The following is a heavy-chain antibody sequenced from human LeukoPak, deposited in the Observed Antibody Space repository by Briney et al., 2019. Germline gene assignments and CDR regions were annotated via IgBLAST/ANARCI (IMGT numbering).Heavy chain of an antibody. J-gene: IGHJ5*02. D-gene: IGHD3-10*01. CDR1: GYTFTSYG. CDR2: ISAYNGNT. Sequence: ASVKVSCKASGYTFTSYGISWVRQAPGQGLEWMGWISAYNGNTNYAQKLQGRVTMTTDTSTSTAYMELRSLRSDDTAVYYCARDHYGSGSSNWFDPWGQGTLVTVSS. CDR3: ARDHYGSGSSNWFDP. V-gene: IGHV1-18*01.